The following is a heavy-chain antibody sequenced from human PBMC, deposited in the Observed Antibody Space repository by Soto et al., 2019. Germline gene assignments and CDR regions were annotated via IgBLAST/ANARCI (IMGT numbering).Heavy chain of an antibody. CDR3: AKGRSYYYYYGVDV. CDR1: GFTFSSYA. CDR2: ISGSGGST. J-gene: IGHJ6*02. V-gene: IGHV3-23*01. Sequence: GGSLRLSCAASGFTFSSYAMSWVRQAPGKGLEWVSAISGSGGSTYYVDSVKGRFTISRDNSKNTLYLQMNSLRAEDTAVYYCAKGRSYYYYYGVDVWGQGTTVTVSS.